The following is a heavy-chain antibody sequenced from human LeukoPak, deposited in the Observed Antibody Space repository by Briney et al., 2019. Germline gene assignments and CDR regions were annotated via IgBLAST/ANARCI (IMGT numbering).Heavy chain of an antibody. Sequence: GGSLRLSCAASGFTFSSYWMHWVRQAPGKGLVWVSRINSDGSSTNYADSVKGRFTISRDNAKNSLYLQMNSLRAEDTAVYYCARAKRVGATTGKYWFDPWGQGTLVTVSS. CDR1: GFTFSSYW. D-gene: IGHD1-26*01. J-gene: IGHJ5*02. CDR3: ARAKRVGATTGKYWFDP. V-gene: IGHV3-74*01. CDR2: INSDGSST.